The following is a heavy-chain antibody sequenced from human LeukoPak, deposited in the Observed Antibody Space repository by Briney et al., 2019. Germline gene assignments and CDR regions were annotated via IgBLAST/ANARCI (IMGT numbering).Heavy chain of an antibody. V-gene: IGHV1-18*01. CDR3: ARDQRGSARPDYFDY. D-gene: IGHD1-26*01. CDR1: GYTFISYG. Sequence: ASVKVSCKASGYTFISYGISWVRQAPGQGLEWMGWISAYNGNTNYAQKLQGRVTMTTDTSTSTAYMELRSLRSDDTAVYYCARDQRGSARPDYFDYWGQGTLVTVSS. J-gene: IGHJ4*02. CDR2: ISAYNGNT.